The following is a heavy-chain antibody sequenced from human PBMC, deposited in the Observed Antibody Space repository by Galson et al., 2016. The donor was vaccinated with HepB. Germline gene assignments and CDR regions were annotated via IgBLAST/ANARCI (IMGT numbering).Heavy chain of an antibody. CDR3: VTRGGYTADH. Sequence: SLRLSCAASGFTFSSYGLHWVRQAPGKGLQWVSYISYDETNKYYADSVKGRSTISRDNSKNTLYLQMHSLRVEDTAVYYCVTRGGYTADHGGQGTLVTVSS. V-gene: IGHV3-30*03. CDR1: GFTFSSYG. D-gene: IGHD5-24*01. CDR2: ISYDETNK. J-gene: IGHJ4*02.